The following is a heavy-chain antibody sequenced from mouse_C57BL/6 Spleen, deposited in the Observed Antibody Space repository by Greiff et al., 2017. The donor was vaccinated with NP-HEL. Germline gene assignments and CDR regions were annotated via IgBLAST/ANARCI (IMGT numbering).Heavy chain of an antibody. CDR3: ARQNYYGGYFDV. Sequence: EVKLVESGGGLVQPGESLKLSCESNEYEFPSHDMSWVSKTPEKRLELVAAINSDGGSTYYPDNMERRFIISRDNTKTTLYLQMSCLRSEDTALYYCARQNYYGGYFDVWGTGTTVTVSS. D-gene: IGHD1-1*01. V-gene: IGHV5-2*01. CDR1: EYEFPSHD. J-gene: IGHJ1*03. CDR2: INSDGGST.